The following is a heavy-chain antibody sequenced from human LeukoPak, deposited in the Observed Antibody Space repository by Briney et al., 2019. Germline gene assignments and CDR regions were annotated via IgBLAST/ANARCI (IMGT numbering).Heavy chain of an antibody. J-gene: IGHJ4*02. Sequence: GGSLRLSCAASGFTFSDYYMSWIRQAPGKGLEWVSYISSSGSTIYYADSVKGRFTISRDNAKNSLYLQMNGLRAEDTAVYYCARAPTHYYDSSGYYIDPYFDYWGQGTLVTVSS. V-gene: IGHV3-11*04. CDR1: GFTFSDYY. CDR2: ISSSGSTI. CDR3: ARAPTHYYDSSGYYIDPYFDY. D-gene: IGHD3-22*01.